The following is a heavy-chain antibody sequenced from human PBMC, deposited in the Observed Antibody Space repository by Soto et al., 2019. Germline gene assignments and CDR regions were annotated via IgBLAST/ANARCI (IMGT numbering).Heavy chain of an antibody. V-gene: IGHV3-23*01. CDR1: GVILCSYS. J-gene: IGHJ6*02. CDR2: ISGSGGST. Sequence: GGAPRISRSAPGVILCSYSLSVGRQAPGKGLEWVSAISGSGGSTYYADSVKGRFTISRDNSKNTLYLQMNSLRAEDTAVYYCAWVSPNYSYGMDGWGQGTTVTVSS. CDR3: AWVSPNYSYGMDG. D-gene: IGHD3-16*01.